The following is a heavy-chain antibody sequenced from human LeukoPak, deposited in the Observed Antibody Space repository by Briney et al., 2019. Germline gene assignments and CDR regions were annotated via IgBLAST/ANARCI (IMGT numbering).Heavy chain of an antibody. J-gene: IGHJ6*02. CDR3: TSYQGGSGRFGMDV. Sequence: KPGRSLRLSCEASGFTFNNFGMSWVRQAPGKGLEWLGFIRSKAYGGTTEYAASVKGRFTISRDDSKSIAYLQMNSLKTEDTAVYYCTSYQGGSGRFGMDVWGQGTTVTVSS. V-gene: IGHV3-49*04. D-gene: IGHD3-10*01. CDR1: GFTFNNFG. CDR2: IRSKAYGGTT.